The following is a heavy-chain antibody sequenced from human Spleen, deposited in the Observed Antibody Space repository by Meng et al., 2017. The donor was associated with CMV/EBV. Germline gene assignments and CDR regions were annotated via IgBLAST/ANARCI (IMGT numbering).Heavy chain of an antibody. CDR2: ISGSGNTI. Sequence: GGSLRLSCAASGFVFSSYGMNWVRQAPGKGLEWVSYISGSGNTIYYADSMKGRFTISRDNAKNSLYLQMNSLRAEDTAVYYCARENYDSSGYSDYWGQGTLVTVSS. J-gene: IGHJ4*02. D-gene: IGHD3-22*01. V-gene: IGHV3-48*03. CDR1: GFVFSSYG. CDR3: ARENYDSSGYSDY.